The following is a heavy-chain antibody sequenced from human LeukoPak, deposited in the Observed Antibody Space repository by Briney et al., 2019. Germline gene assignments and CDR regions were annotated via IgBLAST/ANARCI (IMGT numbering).Heavy chain of an antibody. Sequence: GGSLRLSCAASGFTVSSNYMSWVRQAPGKGLEWVASIKQDGNEKYYVDSVKGRFTISRDNAKNSLYLEMDSLRAEDTAVYYCARDSGGTDYWGQGTLVTVSS. CDR3: ARDSGGTDY. D-gene: IGHD3-10*01. CDR1: GFTVSSNY. CDR2: IKQDGNEK. V-gene: IGHV3-7*01. J-gene: IGHJ4*02.